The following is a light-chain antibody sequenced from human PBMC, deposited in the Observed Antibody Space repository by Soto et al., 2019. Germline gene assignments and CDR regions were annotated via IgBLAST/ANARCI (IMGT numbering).Light chain of an antibody. CDR3: SSYTSTSTLYV. V-gene: IGLV2-14*03. CDR2: DVS. CDR1: SSDIGGYNY. J-gene: IGLJ1*01. Sequence: QSALTQPASVSGSPGQSITNSCTGTSSDIGGYNYVSWYQQLPGKVPKLIIYDVSNRPSGVSDRFSGSKSGNAASLTISGLQAEDEADYYCSSYTSTSTLYVFGTGNKLTVL.